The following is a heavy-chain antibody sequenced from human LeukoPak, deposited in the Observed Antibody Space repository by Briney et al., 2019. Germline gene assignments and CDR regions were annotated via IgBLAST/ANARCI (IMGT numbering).Heavy chain of an antibody. V-gene: IGHV4-4*07. CDR3: ARGFSPVMVRGVIITRYYYYMDV. CDR2: IYTSGST. D-gene: IGHD3-10*01. Sequence: PSETLSLTCTVSGGSISSYYWSWIRQPAGKGLEWIGRIYTSGSTNYNPSLKSRVTISVDTSKNQFSLKLSSVTAADTAVYYCARGFSPVMVRGVIITRYYYYMDVWGKGTTVTVSS. J-gene: IGHJ6*03. CDR1: GGSISSYY.